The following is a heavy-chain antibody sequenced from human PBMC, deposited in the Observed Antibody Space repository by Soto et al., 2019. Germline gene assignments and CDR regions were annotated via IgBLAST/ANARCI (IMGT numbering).Heavy chain of an antibody. V-gene: IGHV3-64D*08. CDR3: VKRSSGWFFGSVGYFDY. CDR2: ISSNGGST. J-gene: IGHJ4*02. D-gene: IGHD6-19*01. Sequence: PGGSLRLSCSASGFTFSSYAMHWVRQAPGKGLEYVSAISSNGGSTYYADSVKGRFTISRDNSKNTLYLQMSSLRAEDTAVYYCVKRSSGWFFGSVGYFDYWGQGTLVTVSS. CDR1: GFTFSSYA.